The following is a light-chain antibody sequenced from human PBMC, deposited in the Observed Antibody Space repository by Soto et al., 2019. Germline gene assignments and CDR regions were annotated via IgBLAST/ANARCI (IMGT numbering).Light chain of an antibody. Sequence: DIQMTQSPSSLSASVGDRVTITCRASQGIDTYLARYQQKPGQVPKLLIYAASTLQSGVPSRFSGSGSGTDFTLTISSLQPEDVATYFCQKYTRAPFTFGPGTKVDIK. CDR3: QKYTRAPFT. CDR1: QGIDTY. V-gene: IGKV1-27*01. CDR2: AAS. J-gene: IGKJ3*01.